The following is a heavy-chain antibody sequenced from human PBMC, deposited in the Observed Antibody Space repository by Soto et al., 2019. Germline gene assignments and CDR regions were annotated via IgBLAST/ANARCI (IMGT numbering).Heavy chain of an antibody. D-gene: IGHD2-2*01. J-gene: IGHJ4*02. V-gene: IGHV3-64D*06. Sequence: GGSLRLSCSASGFTFNSSAMHWVRQAPGKGLEYISAISSTGGNTYYADSVKGRFTVSRDNSKNTLYLQMSSLRAEDTVIYFCVKACVTYCGSSSQFDSWGQGSLVTVSS. CDR3: VKACVTYCGSSSQFDS. CDR2: ISSTGGNT. CDR1: GFTFNSSA.